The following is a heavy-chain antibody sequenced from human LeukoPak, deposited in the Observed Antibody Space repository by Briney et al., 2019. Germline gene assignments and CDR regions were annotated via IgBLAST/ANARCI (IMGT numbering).Heavy chain of an antibody. D-gene: IGHD1-26*01. CDR3: ARGSTDVYWYLDV. J-gene: IGHJ2*01. CDR2: IHDTGST. V-gene: IGHV4-59*02. CDR1: GSSVSTFY. Sequence: TETLSLTCIVSGSSVSTFYWSWLRQSPGTGLEWIGFIHDTGSTAYNPSLKSRVTISLETSKNQLSLMLTSVTAADTAMYYCARGSTDVYWYLDVWGRGTLVTVSS.